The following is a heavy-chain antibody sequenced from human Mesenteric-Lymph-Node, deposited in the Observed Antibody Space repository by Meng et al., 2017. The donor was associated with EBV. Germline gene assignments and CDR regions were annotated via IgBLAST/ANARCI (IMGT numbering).Heavy chain of an antibody. CDR2: IYYDGST. V-gene: IGHV4-30-4*01. Sequence: QVQLQQSGPGLVEPSPTLSLTCAISGDSISSGGYYWSWIRQPPGKGLEWIGYIYYDGSTFYTPSLRSRVTMSVDTSKRQFSLRLRSVTAADTAVYYCARDRGGDHFDYWGQGTLVTVSS. D-gene: IGHD2-21*01. CDR3: ARDRGGDHFDY. CDR1: GDSISSGGYY. J-gene: IGHJ4*02.